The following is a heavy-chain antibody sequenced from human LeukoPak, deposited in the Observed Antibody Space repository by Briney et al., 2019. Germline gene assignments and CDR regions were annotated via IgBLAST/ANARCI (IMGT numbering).Heavy chain of an antibody. CDR3: VRSVRRGFNFDN. D-gene: IGHD5-12*01. Sequence: SETLSLTCAVYGGSFSGYYWSWIRQPPGKGLEWIGSIHSSGSTYYNLSLKSRVTISVDTSKNHFSLKVNSVTAADTAVYYCVRSVRRGFNFDNWGQGTLVIVSS. V-gene: IGHV4-34*01. J-gene: IGHJ4*02. CDR2: IHSSGST. CDR1: GGSFSGYY.